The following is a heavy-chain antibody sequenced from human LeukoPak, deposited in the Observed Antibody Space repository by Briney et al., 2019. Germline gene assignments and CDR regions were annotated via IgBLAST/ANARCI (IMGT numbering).Heavy chain of an antibody. J-gene: IGHJ5*02. CDR1: GYTFTSYD. CDR2: MNPNSGGT. CDR3: ARDPTPYDFWSGYYKGNWFDP. Sequence: GASVKVSCKASGYTFTSYDINWVRQATGQGLEWMGWMNPNSGGTNYAQKFQGRVTMTRDTSISTAYMELSRLRSDDTAVYYCARDPTPYDFWSGYYKGNWFDPWGQGTLVTVSS. V-gene: IGHV1-2*02. D-gene: IGHD3-3*01.